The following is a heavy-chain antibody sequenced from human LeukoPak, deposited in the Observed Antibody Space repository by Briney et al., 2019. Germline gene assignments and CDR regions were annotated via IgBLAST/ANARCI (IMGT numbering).Heavy chain of an antibody. CDR2: IFYSGST. CDR3: ATRFYDFQYYYYYMDV. J-gene: IGHJ6*03. D-gene: IGHD3-3*01. CDR1: SGSISNSNFY. Sequence: SETLSLTCTVSSGSISNSNFYWGWIRQPPGKGLEWIGSIFYSGSTDYNPSLKSRVTISVDTSKNQFSLKLSSVTAADTAVYYCATRFYDFQYYYYYMDVWGKGTTVTISS. V-gene: IGHV4-39*01.